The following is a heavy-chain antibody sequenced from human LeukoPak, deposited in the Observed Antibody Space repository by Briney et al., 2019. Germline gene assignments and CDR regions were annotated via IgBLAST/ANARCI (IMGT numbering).Heavy chain of an antibody. Sequence: SETLSLTCAVYGGSFSGYYWSWIRQPPGKGLEWIGYIYYSGSTNYNPSLKSRVTISVDTSKNQFSLKLSSVTAADTAVYYCARIVGVAGTRWFDPWGQGTLVTVSS. CDR1: GGSFSGYY. D-gene: IGHD6-19*01. J-gene: IGHJ5*02. V-gene: IGHV4-59*01. CDR3: ARIVGVAGTRWFDP. CDR2: IYYSGST.